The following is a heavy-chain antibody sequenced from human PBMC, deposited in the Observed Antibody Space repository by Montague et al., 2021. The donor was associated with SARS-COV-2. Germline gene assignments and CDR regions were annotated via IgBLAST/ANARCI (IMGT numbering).Heavy chain of an antibody. J-gene: IGHJ4*01. D-gene: IGHD4-17*01. CDR2: VNSGGST. CDR1: GASFSGNY. V-gene: IGHV4-34*01. Sequence: ETLSLTCTVSGASFSGNYWTWLRQSPGKGLEWMGEVNSGGSTNYSPSYKSRVAISVDTSKNQFSLSLRSLTAADTATYFCARSHYGDYFDFWGHGTQVTVSS. CDR3: ARSHYGDYFDF.